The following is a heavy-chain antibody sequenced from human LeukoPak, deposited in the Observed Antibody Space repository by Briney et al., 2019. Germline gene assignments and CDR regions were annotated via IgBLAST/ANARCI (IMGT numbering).Heavy chain of an antibody. CDR2: IYYTGSA. V-gene: IGHV4-61*08. Sequence: PSETLSLTCTVSSGSVSNGDYYWSWLRQPPGKVLEWIGYIYYTGSAYYNPSLGGRVTLSVDTSKNQFSVKLSSVTAADTAVYYCARSRNYYGSGDYWGQGTLVTVSS. CDR3: ARSRNYYGSGDY. D-gene: IGHD3-10*01. J-gene: IGHJ4*02. CDR1: SGSVSNGDYY.